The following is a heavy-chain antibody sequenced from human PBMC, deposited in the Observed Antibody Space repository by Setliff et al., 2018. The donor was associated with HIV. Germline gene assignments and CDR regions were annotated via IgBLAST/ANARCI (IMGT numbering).Heavy chain of an antibody. V-gene: IGHV4-39*01. J-gene: IGHJ4*02. Sequence: PSETLSLTCTVSGGSISSSSYYWIWVRQPPGEGLEWIGNIYYSGSTYYNPSLKSRTTISVDTSQNQFSLKLTSVTAADTAVYYCASGRYYDFWSGFDYYFDYWGQGTLVTVSS. CDR1: GGSISSSSYY. D-gene: IGHD3-3*01. CDR2: IYYSGST. CDR3: ASGRYYDFWSGFDYYFDY.